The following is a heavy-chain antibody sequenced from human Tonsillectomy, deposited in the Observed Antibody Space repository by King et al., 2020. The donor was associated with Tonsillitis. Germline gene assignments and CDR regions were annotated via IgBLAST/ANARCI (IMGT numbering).Heavy chain of an antibody. J-gene: IGHJ6*02. CDR2: IYSDGST. V-gene: IGHV3-53*04. CDR3: AMISRSSWPSYYYPMDV. CDR1: GFTVSGNY. Sequence: VQLVESGGGLVQPGGSLRLSCEASGFTVSGNYMTWVRQAPGKGLEWVSVIYSDGSTYYADSVRGRFTISRHNSKNTLYLQMNSLRTEDTAVYYCAMISRSSWPSYYYPMDVWGQGSTVTVSS. D-gene: IGHD3-16*01.